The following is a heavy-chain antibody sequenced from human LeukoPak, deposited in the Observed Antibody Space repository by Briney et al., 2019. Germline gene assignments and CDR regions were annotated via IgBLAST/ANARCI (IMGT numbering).Heavy chain of an antibody. CDR2: IYSGGST. J-gene: IGHJ5*02. CDR1: GLTVNSNY. V-gene: IGHV3-53*01. CDR3: ARNNGGREVVGDWFDP. D-gene: IGHD1-26*01. Sequence: GGSLRLSCAASGLTVNSNYMTWVRQAPGKGLEWVSVIYSGGSTYYADFVKGRFTISRDNSKNTLYLQMNSLGAEDTAVYYCARNNGGREVVGDWFDPWGQGTLVTVSS.